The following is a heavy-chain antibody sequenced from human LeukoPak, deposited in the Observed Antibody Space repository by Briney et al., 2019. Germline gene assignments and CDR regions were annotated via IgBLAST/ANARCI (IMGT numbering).Heavy chain of an antibody. Sequence: SETLSLTCAVYGGSFSGYYWSWIRQPPGKGLEWIGEINHSGSTNYNPSLKSRVTISVDTSKNQFSLKRSSVTAADTAVYYCARGGGYYYYYMDVWGKGTTVTVSS. V-gene: IGHV4-34*01. CDR3: ARGGGYYYYYMDV. CDR2: INHSGST. CDR1: GGSFSGYY. J-gene: IGHJ6*03.